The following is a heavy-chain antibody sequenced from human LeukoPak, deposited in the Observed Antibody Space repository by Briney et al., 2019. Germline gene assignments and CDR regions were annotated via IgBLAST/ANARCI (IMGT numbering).Heavy chain of an antibody. J-gene: IGHJ6*03. V-gene: IGHV1-2*06. CDR2: INPNSGGT. Sequence: ASVKVSCKASGYTFTGYYMHWVRQAPGQGLEWMGRINPNSGGTNYAQKFQGRVTMTRDTSISTAYMELSRLRSDDTAVYYCAREPNSGYYYYMDVWGEGTTVTVSS. CDR3: AREPNSGYYYYMDV. CDR1: GYTFTGYY. D-gene: IGHD4-23*01.